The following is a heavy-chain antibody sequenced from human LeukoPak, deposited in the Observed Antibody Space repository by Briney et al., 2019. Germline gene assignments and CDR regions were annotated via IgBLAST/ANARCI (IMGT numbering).Heavy chain of an antibody. CDR3: ARSTASYDIWSGSSY. CDR1: GFTFNNYA. V-gene: IGHV3-30*04. Sequence: GGSLRLSCAASGFTFNNYAMHWVRQAPGKGLEWVAIISFDGSENYYADSVKGRFTISRDSSKNTLDLQMNSLRREDTAVYYCARSTASYDIWSGSSYWGQGTLVTVSS. D-gene: IGHD3-3*01. CDR2: ISFDGSEN. J-gene: IGHJ4*02.